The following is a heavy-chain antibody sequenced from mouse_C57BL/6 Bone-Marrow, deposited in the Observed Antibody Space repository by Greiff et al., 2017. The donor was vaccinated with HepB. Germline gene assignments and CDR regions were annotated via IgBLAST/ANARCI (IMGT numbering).Heavy chain of an antibody. Sequence: GGGLVQPKGSLKLSCAASGFSFNTYAMNWVRQAPGKGLEWVARIRSKSNNYATYYADSVKDRFTISRDDSESMLYLQMNNLKTEDTAMYYCVRTLFAYWGQGTLVTVSA. CDR1: GFSFNTYA. J-gene: IGHJ3*01. CDR2: IRSKSNNYAT. CDR3: VRTLFAY. V-gene: IGHV10-1*01.